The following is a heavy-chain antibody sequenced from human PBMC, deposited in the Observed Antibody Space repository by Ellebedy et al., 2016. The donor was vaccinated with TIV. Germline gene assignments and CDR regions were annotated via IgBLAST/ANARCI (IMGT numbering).Heavy chain of an antibody. D-gene: IGHD5-18*01. CDR3: ARGFARGYIYGYGDY. Sequence: GESLKISCAASGFTFSSYAMHWVRQAPGQGLEWMGIINPSGGSTSYAQKLQGRVTMTRDTSISTAYMELTRLTSDDTAVYYCARGFARGYIYGYGDYWGQGTLVTVSS. CDR1: GFTFSSYA. V-gene: IGHV1-46*04. J-gene: IGHJ4*02. CDR2: INPSGGST.